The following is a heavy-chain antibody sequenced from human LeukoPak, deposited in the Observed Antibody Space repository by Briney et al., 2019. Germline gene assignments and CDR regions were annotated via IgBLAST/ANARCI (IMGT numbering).Heavy chain of an antibody. V-gene: IGHV5-10-1*01. CDR1: GYSFTSYW. Sequence: GESLKISCKGSGYSFTSYWISWVRQMPGKGLEWMGRIDPSDSYTNYSPSFQGHVTISADKSISTAHLQWSSLKASDTAMYYCATVDPQYSSSWYYFDYWGQGTLVTVSS. CDR2: IDPSDSYT. CDR3: ATVDPQYSSSWYYFDY. J-gene: IGHJ4*02. D-gene: IGHD6-13*01.